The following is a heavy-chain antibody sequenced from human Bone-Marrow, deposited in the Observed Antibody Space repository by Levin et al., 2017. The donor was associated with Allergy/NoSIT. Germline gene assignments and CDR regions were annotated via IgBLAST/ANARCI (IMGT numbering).Heavy chain of an antibody. CDR1: GFTFSSYA. CDR3: ARDGSHTGIVGATPNYYYGMDV. D-gene: IGHD1-26*01. CDR2: ISYDGSNK. Sequence: GGSLRLSCAASGFTFSSYAMHWVRQAPGKGLEWVAVISYDGSNKYYADSVKGRFTISRDNSKNTLYLQMNSLRAEDTAVYYCARDGSHTGIVGATPNYYYGMDVWGQGTTVTVSS. V-gene: IGHV3-30-3*01. J-gene: IGHJ6*02.